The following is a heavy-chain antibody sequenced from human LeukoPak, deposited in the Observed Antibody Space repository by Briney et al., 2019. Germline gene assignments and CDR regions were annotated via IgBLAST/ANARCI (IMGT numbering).Heavy chain of an antibody. V-gene: IGHV3-23*01. CDR2: ISGSGGST. CDR3: ANTASYTYYDILTGYSGGLGAFDI. CDR1: GFTFSSYA. Sequence: GGSLRLSCAASGFTFSSYAMSWVRQAPGKGLEWVSAISGSGGSTYYADSVKGRFTISRDNSKKTLYLQMNSLRAEDTAVYYCANTASYTYYDILTGYSGGLGAFDIWGQGTMVTVSS. D-gene: IGHD3-9*01. J-gene: IGHJ3*02.